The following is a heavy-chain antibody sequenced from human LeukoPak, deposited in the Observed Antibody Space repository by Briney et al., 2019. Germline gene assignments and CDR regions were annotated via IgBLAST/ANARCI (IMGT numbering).Heavy chain of an antibody. V-gene: IGHV4-34*01. CDR2: INHSGST. D-gene: IGHD3-3*01. Sequence: PSETLSLTCAVYGGSFSGYCWSWIRQPPGKGLEWIGEINHSGSTNYNPSLKSRVTISVDTSKNQFSLKLSSVTAADTAVYYCARERWSSYYDFWSGPNWFDPWGQGTLVTVSS. CDR1: GGSFSGYC. J-gene: IGHJ5*02. CDR3: ARERWSSYYDFWSGPNWFDP.